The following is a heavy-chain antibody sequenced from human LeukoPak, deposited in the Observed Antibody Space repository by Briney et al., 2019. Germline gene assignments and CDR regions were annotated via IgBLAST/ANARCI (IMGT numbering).Heavy chain of an antibody. V-gene: IGHV1-18*01. CDR2: ISAYNGNT. D-gene: IGHD3-22*01. Sequence: ASVKVSCKASGYTFTSYGISWVRQAPGQGLEWMGWISAYNGNTNYAQKLQGRVTMTTDTSTSTAYMELRSLRSDDTAVYYCQRGGYYYDSSGYYHNDAFDIWGQGTMVTVSS. J-gene: IGHJ3*02. CDR1: GYTFTSYG. CDR3: QRGGYYYDSSGYYHNDAFDI.